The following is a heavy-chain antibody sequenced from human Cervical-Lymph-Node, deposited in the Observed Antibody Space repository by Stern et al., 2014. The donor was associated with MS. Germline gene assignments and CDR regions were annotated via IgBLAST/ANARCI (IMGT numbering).Heavy chain of an antibody. CDR2: MRSKSNNYAT. CDR3: NIIFDQMPASSRRFDF. V-gene: IGHV3-73*01. D-gene: IGHD2-2*01. CDR1: GITFTASA. J-gene: IGHJ4*02. Sequence: EVQLVESGGRLVQPGGSLKLSCAVSGITFTASAVHWVRQTAERGLEWVGYMRSKSNNYATWYAAAVKGNFTISREDSENTAYLQMNSLKIEDTAIYYCNIIFDQMPASSRRFDFWGQGTLVTVSP.